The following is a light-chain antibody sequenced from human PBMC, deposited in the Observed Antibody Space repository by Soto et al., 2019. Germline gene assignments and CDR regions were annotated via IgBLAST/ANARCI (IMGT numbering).Light chain of an antibody. CDR1: SSDVGGYNY. CDR2: DVS. V-gene: IGLV2-14*01. Sequence: QSALTQPASVSGSPGQSITISCTGTSSDVGGYNYVSWYQQHPGKAPKFMIYDVSNRPSGVSNRFSGSKSSNTASLTISGLQAEDEADYYCSSYTTSNTRQIVFGTGTKLTVL. J-gene: IGLJ1*01. CDR3: SSYTTSNTRQIV.